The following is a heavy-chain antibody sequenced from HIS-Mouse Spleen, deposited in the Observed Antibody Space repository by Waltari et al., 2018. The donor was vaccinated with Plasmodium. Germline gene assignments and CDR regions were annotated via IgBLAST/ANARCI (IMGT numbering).Heavy chain of an antibody. Sequence: QVQLVQSGAEVKKPGASVKVSCKASGYTFTGYYMHWVRQAPGQGLERMGGSKPNSGGTNYAHKFQGRVTMTRDTSISTAYMERSRLRSDDTAVYYCARVLGYKAAAGTFVEYFQHWGQGTLVTVSS. CDR2: SKPNSGGT. CDR3: ARVLGYKAAAGTFVEYFQH. D-gene: IGHD6-13*01. CDR1: GYTFTGYY. V-gene: IGHV1-2*07. J-gene: IGHJ1*01.